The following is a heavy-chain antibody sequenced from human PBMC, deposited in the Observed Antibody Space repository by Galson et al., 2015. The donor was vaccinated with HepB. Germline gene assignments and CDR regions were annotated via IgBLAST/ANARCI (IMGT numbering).Heavy chain of an antibody. J-gene: IGHJ4*02. CDR3: AKGRGVLAAAGTLIFDY. CDR1: GFTFSSYG. D-gene: IGHD6-13*01. Sequence: SLRLSCAASGFTFSSYGMHWVRQAPGKGLEWVAVISYDGSNKYYADSVKGRFTISRDNSKNTLYLQMNSLRAEDTAVYYCAKGRGVLAAAGTLIFDYWGQGTLVTV. CDR2: ISYDGSNK. V-gene: IGHV3-30*18.